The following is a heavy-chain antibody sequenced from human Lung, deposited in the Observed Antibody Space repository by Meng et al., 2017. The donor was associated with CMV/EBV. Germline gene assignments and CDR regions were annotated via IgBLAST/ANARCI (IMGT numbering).Heavy chain of an antibody. CDR3: ARQGGNVVVTHFDF. V-gene: IGHV4-39*01. CDR1: GGSSTRSGSY. J-gene: IGHJ4*02. D-gene: IGHD2-21*02. Sequence: GGSSTRSGSYWGWFRQPPGKGLEWIGSIYYSGSTYYRPSLKSRVIISVDTSKNNFSLRLNSVTAADTAVYYCARQGGNVVVTHFDFWGQGTLVTVSS. CDR2: IYYSGST.